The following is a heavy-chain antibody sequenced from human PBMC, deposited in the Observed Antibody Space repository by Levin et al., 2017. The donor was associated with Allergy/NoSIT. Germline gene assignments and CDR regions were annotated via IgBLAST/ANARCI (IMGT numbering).Heavy chain of an antibody. CDR2: IIPIFGTA. D-gene: IGHD3-3*01. Sequence: SVKVSCKASGGTFSSYAISWVRQAPGQGLEWMGGIIPIFGTANYAQKFQGRVTITADKSTSTAYMELSSLRSEDTAVYYCARVSITIFELGYYYDYYMDVWGKGTTVTVSS. V-gene: IGHV1-69*06. J-gene: IGHJ6*03. CDR1: GGTFSSYA. CDR3: ARVSITIFELGYYYDYYMDV.